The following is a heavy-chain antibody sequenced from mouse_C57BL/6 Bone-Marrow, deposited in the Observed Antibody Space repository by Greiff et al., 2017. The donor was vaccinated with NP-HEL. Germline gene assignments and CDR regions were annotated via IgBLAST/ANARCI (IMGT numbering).Heavy chain of an antibody. CDR3: ARLYDGYQRSFDY. J-gene: IGHJ2*01. Sequence: DVKLVESGGDLVKPGGSLKLSCAASGFTFSSYGMSWVRQTPDKRLEWVATISSGGSYTYYPDSVKGRFTISRDNAKNTLYLQMSSLKSEDTAMYYCARLYDGYQRSFDYWGQGTTLTVSS. CDR1: GFTFSSYG. CDR2: ISSGGSYT. D-gene: IGHD2-3*01. V-gene: IGHV5-6*02.